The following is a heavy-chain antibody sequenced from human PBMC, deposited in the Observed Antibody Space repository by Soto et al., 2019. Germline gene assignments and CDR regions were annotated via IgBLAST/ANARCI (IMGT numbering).Heavy chain of an antibody. J-gene: IGHJ4*02. CDR3: LKDAPNGSIDD. CDR2: VSPTGDTV. CDR1: GFRFEQYV. Sequence: VQVVASGGGLVQPGRSLRLSCAVSGFRFEQYVMHWVRQGPGKGLECVSTVSPTGDTVAYADSVEGRFTVSRDNVNNSLYLQMNRLKGEDTAFYYCLKDAPNGSIDDWGEGTLVTVSS. D-gene: IGHD3-10*01. V-gene: IGHV3-9*01.